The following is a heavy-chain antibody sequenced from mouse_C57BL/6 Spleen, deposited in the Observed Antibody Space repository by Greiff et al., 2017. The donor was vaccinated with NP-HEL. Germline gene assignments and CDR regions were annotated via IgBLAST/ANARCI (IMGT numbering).Heavy chain of an antibody. V-gene: IGHV1-69*01. CDR3: ARSGMVSYFDY. CDR1: GYTFTSYW. CDR2: IDPSDSYT. J-gene: IGHJ2*01. D-gene: IGHD2-10*02. Sequence: QVQLQQSGAELVMPGASVKLSCKASGYTFTSYWMHWVKQRPGQGLEWIGEIDPSDSYTNYNQKFKGKSTLTVDKSSSTAYMQLSSLTSEDSAVYYCARSGMVSYFDYWGQGTTLTVSS.